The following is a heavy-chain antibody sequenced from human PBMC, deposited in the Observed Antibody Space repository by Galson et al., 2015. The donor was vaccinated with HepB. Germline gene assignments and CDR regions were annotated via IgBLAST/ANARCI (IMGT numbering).Heavy chain of an antibody. CDR2: IKQDGSEN. CDR1: GFTFSSYW. J-gene: IGHJ6*02. CDR3: ARDPGYFDWLPTAYYYYGMDV. Sequence: SLRLSCAASGFTFSSYWMSWVRQASGKGLEWVANIKQDGSENYYVDSVKGRFTIYRDNAKNSLYLQMNSLRAEDTAVYYCARDPGYFDWLPTAYYYYGMDVWGQGTTVTVSS. V-gene: IGHV3-7*03. D-gene: IGHD3-9*01.